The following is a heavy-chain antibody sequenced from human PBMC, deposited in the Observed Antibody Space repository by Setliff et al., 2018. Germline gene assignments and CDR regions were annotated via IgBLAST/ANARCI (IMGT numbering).Heavy chain of an antibody. V-gene: IGHV4-39*07. Sequence: SETLSLTCTVSGGSISSSSYYWSWIRQPPGKGLEWIGEINHSGSTNYNPSLNSRVTISVNTSKHQFSLNLSSLTAAATAIYYCARTPYSISVGGFDCWGQGTLVTVSS. D-gene: IGHD3-3*02. CDR1: GGSISSSSYY. CDR3: ARTPYSISVGGFDC. CDR2: INHSGST. J-gene: IGHJ4*02.